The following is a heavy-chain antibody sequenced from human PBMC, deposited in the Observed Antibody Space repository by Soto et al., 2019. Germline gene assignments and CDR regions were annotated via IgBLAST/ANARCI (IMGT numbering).Heavy chain of an antibody. CDR3: AKGILTLVVLILYYMDV. V-gene: IGHV3-23*01. D-gene: IGHD3-22*01. Sequence: GGSLRLSCAASAFTFTSYTMTWVRQAPGKGLEWVSIITGSGGSTYYADSVKGRFTISRDNSKNTLYLQMNSLRAEDTAVYYCAKGILTLVVLILYYMDVWGKGTTVTVSS. J-gene: IGHJ6*03. CDR2: ITGSGGST. CDR1: AFTFTSYT.